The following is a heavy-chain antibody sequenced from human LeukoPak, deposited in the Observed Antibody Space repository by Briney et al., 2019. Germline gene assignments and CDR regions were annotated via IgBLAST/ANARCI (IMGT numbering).Heavy chain of an antibody. CDR1: GFTFSDYY. CDR3: ARTYYDILLLDY. Sequence: GGSLRLSCAASGFTFSDYYMSWIRQAPGKGLEWVSYISSSSSYTNYADSVKGRFTISRDNAKNSLYLQMNCLRAEDTAVYYCARTYYDILLLDYWGQGTLVTVSS. D-gene: IGHD3-9*01. J-gene: IGHJ4*02. V-gene: IGHV3-11*06. CDR2: ISSSSSYT.